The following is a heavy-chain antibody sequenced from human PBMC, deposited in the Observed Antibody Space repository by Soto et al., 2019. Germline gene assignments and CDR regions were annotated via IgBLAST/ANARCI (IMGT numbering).Heavy chain of an antibody. V-gene: IGHV1-18*01. CDR2: ISGFNGQT. Sequence: ASVKVSCKASGNTFASHGFSWVRQAPGQGLEWMGWISGFNGQTNYALKFQGRVTLATDASTSTAYMELRSLRSDDTAVYFCARVDPRGVAVVRDYWGQGTLVTVSS. CDR1: GNTFASHG. D-gene: IGHD3-10*01. CDR3: ARVDPRGVAVVRDY. J-gene: IGHJ4*02.